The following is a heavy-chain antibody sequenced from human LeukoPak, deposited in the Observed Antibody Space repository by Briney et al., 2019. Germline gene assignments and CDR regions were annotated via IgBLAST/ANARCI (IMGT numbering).Heavy chain of an antibody. CDR1: GGTFSSYA. Sequence: SVKVSCKASGGTFSSYAISWVRQAPGQGLEWMGGIIPIFGTASYAQKFQGRVTITADESTSTAYMELSSLRSEDTAVYYCARVSEVVPAAPGRLDYWGQGTLVTVSS. CDR3: ARVSEVVPAAPGRLDY. D-gene: IGHD2-2*01. CDR2: IIPIFGTA. V-gene: IGHV1-69*13. J-gene: IGHJ4*02.